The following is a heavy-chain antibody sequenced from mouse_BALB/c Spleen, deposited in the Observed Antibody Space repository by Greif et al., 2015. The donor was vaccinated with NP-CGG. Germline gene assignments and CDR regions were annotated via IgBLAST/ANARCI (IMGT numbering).Heavy chain of an antibody. V-gene: IGHV1-7*01. Sequence: QVQLQQPGAELAEPGASVKMSCKASGYTFTSYWMHWVKQRPGQGLEWIGYINPSTGYTEYNQKFKDKATLTADKSSSTAYMQLSSLTSEDSAVYYCARLGLGAYWGQGTLVTVSA. CDR1: GYTFTSYW. CDR2: INPSTGYT. D-gene: IGHD4-1*01. J-gene: IGHJ3*01. CDR3: ARLGLGAY.